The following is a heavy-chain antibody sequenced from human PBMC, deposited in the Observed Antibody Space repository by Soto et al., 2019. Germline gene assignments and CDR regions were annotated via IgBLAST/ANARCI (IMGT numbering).Heavy chain of an antibody. CDR3: ARGLYNWNYGPVYYYYYYGMDV. CDR1: GFTFSSYS. CDR2: ISSSSSYI. V-gene: IGHV3-21*01. D-gene: IGHD1-7*01. J-gene: IGHJ6*02. Sequence: EVQLVESGGGLVKPGGSLRLSCAASGFTFSSYSMNWVRQAPGKGLEWVSSISSSSSYIYYADSVKGRFTISRDNAKNSLYLQMNSLRAEDTAVYYCARGLYNWNYGPVYYYYYYGMDVWGQGTTVTVSS.